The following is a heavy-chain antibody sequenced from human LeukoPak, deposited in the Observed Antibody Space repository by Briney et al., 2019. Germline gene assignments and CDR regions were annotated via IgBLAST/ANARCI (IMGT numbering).Heavy chain of an antibody. Sequence: GGSLRLSCAASGFTFRSYGMHWVRQAPGKGLEWVAVISYGGSNKYYADSVKGRFTISRDNSKNTLYLQMNSLRDEDTAVYYCARDLEAANTYYFDYWGQGTMVTVSS. CDR1: GFTFRSYG. CDR3: ARDLEAANTYYFDY. V-gene: IGHV3-30*03. D-gene: IGHD6-13*01. CDR2: ISYGGSNK. J-gene: IGHJ4*02.